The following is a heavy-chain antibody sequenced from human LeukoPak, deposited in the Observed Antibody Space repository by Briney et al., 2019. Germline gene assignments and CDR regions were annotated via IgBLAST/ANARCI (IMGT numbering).Heavy chain of an antibody. V-gene: IGHV1-2*02. CDR3: ARDESGSYTY. D-gene: IGHD1-26*01. J-gene: IGHJ4*02. Sequence: ASVKVSCKASGYTFTGSYMHWVRQAPGQGLEWMGLINPNSGGTNYAQKFQGRVTMTRDTSISTAYMELSRLRSDDTAMYYCARDESGSYTYWGRGTLVTVSS. CDR1: GYTFTGSY. CDR2: INPNSGGT.